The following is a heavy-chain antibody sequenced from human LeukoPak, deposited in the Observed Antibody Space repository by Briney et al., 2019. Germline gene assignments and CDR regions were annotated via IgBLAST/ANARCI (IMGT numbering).Heavy chain of an antibody. J-gene: IGHJ5*02. Sequence: PSETLSLTCTVSGGSISTSYYWGWIRQPPGKGLEWIGTIYYTGSTSYNPSLKSRATISVDTSKNQFSLKLSSVTAADTAVYHCARAWPVAGAGFLKDNWFDPWGQGTLVTVSA. CDR1: GGSISTSYY. D-gene: IGHD6-19*01. V-gene: IGHV4-39*01. CDR2: IYYTGST. CDR3: ARAWPVAGAGFLKDNWFDP.